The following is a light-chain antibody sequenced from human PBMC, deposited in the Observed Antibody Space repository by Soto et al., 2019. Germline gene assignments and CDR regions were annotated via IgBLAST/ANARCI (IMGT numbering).Light chain of an antibody. Sequence: NKMTQSPSTLSATVGARVTLTCRASQSISSWLAWYQQKPGKAPKLLIYKASSLESGVPSRFSGSGSGTEFPLTISSLQPDDVATYYCQQYNSYSWTFGQGTKVDI. J-gene: IGKJ1*01. CDR3: QQYNSYSWT. CDR2: KAS. CDR1: QSISSW. V-gene: IGKV1-5*03.